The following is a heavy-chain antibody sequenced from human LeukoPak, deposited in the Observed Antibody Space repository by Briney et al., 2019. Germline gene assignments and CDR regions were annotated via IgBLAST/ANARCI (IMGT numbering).Heavy chain of an antibody. Sequence: SVKVSCKASGGTFSSYAISWVRQAPGQGLEWMGGIIPIFGTANYAQKFQGRVTITADESTSTAYMELSSLRSEDTAVYYCAREITMVRGKSDYYYYYGMDVWAKGPRSPSPQ. CDR2: IIPIFGTA. CDR1: GGTFSSYA. V-gene: IGHV1-69*13. CDR3: AREITMVRGKSDYYYYYGMDV. J-gene: IGHJ6*04. D-gene: IGHD3-10*01.